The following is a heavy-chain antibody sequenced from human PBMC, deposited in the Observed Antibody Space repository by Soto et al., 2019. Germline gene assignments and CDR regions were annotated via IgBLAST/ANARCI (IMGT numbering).Heavy chain of an antibody. CDR2: ISGNGDTT. CDR1: GFTFSSSA. V-gene: IGHV3-23*01. D-gene: IGHD5-12*01. CDR3: AKIRGYDLGSTTFQH. Sequence: VQLLESGGGLVQPGGSLRLSCAASGFTFSSSAMSWVHQAPGKGLDWVSAISGNGDTTYYADSVKGRFTISRDISKNTLYLQMNSLRAEDTAVYYCAKIRGYDLGSTTFQHWGQGTLVTVSS. J-gene: IGHJ1*01.